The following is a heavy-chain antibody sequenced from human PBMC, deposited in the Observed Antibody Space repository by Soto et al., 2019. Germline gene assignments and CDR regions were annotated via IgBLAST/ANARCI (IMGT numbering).Heavy chain of an antibody. CDR1: GFTFSSYA. J-gene: IGHJ1*01. D-gene: IGHD6-19*01. V-gene: IGHV3-23*01. CDR3: AKDSTHSGWYGYFQH. CDR2: ISGSGGST. Sequence: EVPLLESGGGLVQPGGSLRLSCAASGFTFSSYAMSWVRQAPGKGLEWVSAISGSGGSTYYADSVKGRFTISRDNSKNTLYLQMNSLRAEDTAVYYCAKDSTHSGWYGYFQHWGQGTLVTVSS.